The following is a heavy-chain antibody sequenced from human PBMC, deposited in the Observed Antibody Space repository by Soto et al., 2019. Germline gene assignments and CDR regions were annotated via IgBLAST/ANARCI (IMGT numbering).Heavy chain of an antibody. CDR2: IIPIFGTA. Sequence: ASVKVSWKASGGTFSSYAISWVRQAPGQGLEWMGGIIPIFGTANYAQKFQGRVTITADESTSTAYMELSSLRSEDTAVYYCARDPYYDSSGHNAFDIWGQGTMVTVSS. J-gene: IGHJ3*02. V-gene: IGHV1-69*13. CDR3: ARDPYYDSSGHNAFDI. CDR1: GGTFSSYA. D-gene: IGHD3-22*01.